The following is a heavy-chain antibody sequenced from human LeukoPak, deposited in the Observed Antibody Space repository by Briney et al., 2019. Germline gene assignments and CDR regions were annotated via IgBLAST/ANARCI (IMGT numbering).Heavy chain of an antibody. J-gene: IGHJ4*02. CDR3: ARTYYDSSGYYYYYDY. CDR1: GGSISIYY. CDR2: IYYSGST. V-gene: IGHV4-59*01. Sequence: SETLSLTCTVSGGSISIYYWSWIRQPPGKGLEWIGYIYYSGSTNYNPSLKSRVTISVDTSKNQFSLKLSSVTAADTAVYYCARTYYDSSGYYYYYDYWGQGTLVTVSS. D-gene: IGHD3-22*01.